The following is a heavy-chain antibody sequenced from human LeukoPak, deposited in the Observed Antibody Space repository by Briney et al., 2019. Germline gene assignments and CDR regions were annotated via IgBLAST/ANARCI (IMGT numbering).Heavy chain of an antibody. V-gene: IGHV3-21*01. CDR1: GFTFSSYS. D-gene: IGHD3-3*01. Sequence: GGSLRLSCAASGFTFSSYSMNWVRQAPGKGLEWVSSISSSSSYIYYADSVKGRFTISRDNAKNSLYLQMNSLRAEDTAVYYCARGPPRPGPSYDFWSGYYVDYMDVWGKGTTVAVSS. J-gene: IGHJ6*03. CDR3: ARGPPRPGPSYDFWSGYYVDYMDV. CDR2: ISSSSSYI.